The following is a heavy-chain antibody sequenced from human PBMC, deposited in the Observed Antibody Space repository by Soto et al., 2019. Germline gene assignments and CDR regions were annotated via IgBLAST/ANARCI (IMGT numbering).Heavy chain of an antibody. CDR1: GGSISSSNW. V-gene: IGHV4-4*02. CDR2: IYHSGST. D-gene: IGHD1-26*01. CDR3: ARVIGAGSYSSYYYYYYGMDV. Sequence: KTSETLSLTCAVSGGSISSSNWWSWVRQPPGKGLEWIGEIYHSGSTNYKPSLKSRVTISVDKSKNQFSLKLSSVTAADTAVYYCARVIGAGSYSSYYYYYYGMDVWGQGTTVTVS. J-gene: IGHJ6*02.